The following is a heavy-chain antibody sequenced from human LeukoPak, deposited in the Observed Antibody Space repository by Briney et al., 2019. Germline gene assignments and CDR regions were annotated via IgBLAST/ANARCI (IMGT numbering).Heavy chain of an antibody. D-gene: IGHD4-17*01. CDR1: GFSFSRYG. J-gene: IGHJ3*01. Sequence: RPGGSLRLSCSASGFSFSRYGMTWVRQAPGKGLEWVSSIRGDGGGTSYADSVKGRFTISRDNSKNTLNLQMNSLRAEDTAVYYCAKDPNGDYIGAFDFWGQGTMVSVSS. V-gene: IGHV3-23*01. CDR2: IRGDGGGT. CDR3: AKDPNGDYIGAFDF.